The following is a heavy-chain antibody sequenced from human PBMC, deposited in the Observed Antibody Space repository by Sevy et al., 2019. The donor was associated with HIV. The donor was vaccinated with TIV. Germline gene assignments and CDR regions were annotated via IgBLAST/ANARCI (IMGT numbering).Heavy chain of an antibody. CDR1: GFTFSYYD. CDR2: FGIAGDT. D-gene: IGHD1-26*01. Sequence: GGSLRLSCAASGFTFSYYDMHWVRQPTGKGLEWVSGFGIAGDTSYSDSVKGRFTISRENAKNSLYLQMNSLRAGDTAVYYCARKSVSYSHFDYWGQGTLVTVSS. CDR3: ARKSVSYSHFDY. J-gene: IGHJ4*02. V-gene: IGHV3-13*01.